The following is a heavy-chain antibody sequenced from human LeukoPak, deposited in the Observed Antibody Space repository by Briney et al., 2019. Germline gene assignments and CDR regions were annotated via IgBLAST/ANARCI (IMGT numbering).Heavy chain of an antibody. J-gene: IGHJ1*01. Sequence: RAGGSLRLSCAASGFIVSSNYMSWVRQAPGKGLEWVSVIYSGGTTYYADSVKGRFTISRDNSRNALYLQMNSLRAEDTAVYYCARDYYDSSGYYSGPQYFQHWGQGTLVTVSS. CDR3: ARDYYDSSGYYSGPQYFQH. CDR2: IYSGGTT. CDR1: GFIVSSNY. D-gene: IGHD3-22*01. V-gene: IGHV3-53*01.